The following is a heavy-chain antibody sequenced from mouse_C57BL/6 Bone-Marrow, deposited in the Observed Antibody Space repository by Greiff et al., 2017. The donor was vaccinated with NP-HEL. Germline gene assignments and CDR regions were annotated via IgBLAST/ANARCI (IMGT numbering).Heavy chain of an antibody. CDR1: GYAFSSSW. Sequence: VQLQESGPELVKPGASVKISCKASGYAFSSSWMNWVKQRPGKGLEWIGRIYPGDGDTNYNGKFKGKATLTADKSSSTAYMQLSSLTSEDSAVYFCASVLTGTSYFDVWGTGTTVTVSS. D-gene: IGHD4-1*01. J-gene: IGHJ1*03. V-gene: IGHV1-82*01. CDR2: IYPGDGDT. CDR3: ASVLTGTSYFDV.